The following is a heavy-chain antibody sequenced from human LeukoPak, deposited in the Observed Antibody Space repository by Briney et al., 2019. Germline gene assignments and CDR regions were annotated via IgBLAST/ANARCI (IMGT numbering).Heavy chain of an antibody. CDR3: ARGDPIYDFWSGGDY. CDR1: GFTFSTYS. J-gene: IGHJ4*02. Sequence: GGSLRLSCATSGFTFSTYSINWVRQAPGKGLEWVSYISSSSNVIYYTDSVKGRFTISRDNARNLLSLQMNSLRAEDTAVYYCARGDPIYDFWSGGDYWGQGSLVTVSS. D-gene: IGHD3-3*01. CDR2: ISSSSNVI. V-gene: IGHV3-48*01.